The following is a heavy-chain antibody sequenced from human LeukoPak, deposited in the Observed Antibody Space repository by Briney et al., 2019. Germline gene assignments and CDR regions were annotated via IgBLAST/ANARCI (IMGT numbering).Heavy chain of an antibody. CDR2: IYYSGST. D-gene: IGHD5-12*01. Sequence: SETLSLTCTVSGGSISSYYWGWIRQPPGKGLEWIGYIYYSGSTNYDPSLKSRVTISVDTSKNQFSLKLSSVTAADTAVYYCARGGESGYDYLDYWGQGTLVTVSS. J-gene: IGHJ4*02. CDR3: ARGGESGYDYLDY. V-gene: IGHV4-59*01. CDR1: GGSISSYY.